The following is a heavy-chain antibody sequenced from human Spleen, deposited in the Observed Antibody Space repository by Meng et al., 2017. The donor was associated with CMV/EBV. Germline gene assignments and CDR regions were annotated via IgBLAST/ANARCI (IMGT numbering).Heavy chain of an antibody. V-gene: IGHV1-69*04. CDR3: AVTKSSSGWSAFDI. Sequence: ASGGTFSTYAINWVRQAPGQGLEWMGRIIPVLGIGNSAQKFQGRVTITADKFTSTAYMELTSLRSEDTAVFYCAVTKSSSGWSAFDIWGQGTLVTVSS. CDR2: IIPVLGIG. CDR1: GGTFSTYA. J-gene: IGHJ3*02. D-gene: IGHD6-19*01.